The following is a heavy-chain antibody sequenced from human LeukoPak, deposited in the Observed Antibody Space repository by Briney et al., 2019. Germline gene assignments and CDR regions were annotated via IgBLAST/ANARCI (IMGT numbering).Heavy chain of an antibody. CDR3: AKKSPGTYYAPPDY. D-gene: IGHD3-10*01. J-gene: IGHJ4*02. Sequence: GRSLRLSCAASGFTFSGYGMHWVRQAPGKGLEWVAVTSYDGSNKNYADSVKGRFTISRDNSKNTLYLQMNSLRAEDTAVYYCAKKSPGTYYAPPDYWGQGTLVTVSS. V-gene: IGHV3-30*18. CDR1: GFTFSGYG. CDR2: TSYDGSNK.